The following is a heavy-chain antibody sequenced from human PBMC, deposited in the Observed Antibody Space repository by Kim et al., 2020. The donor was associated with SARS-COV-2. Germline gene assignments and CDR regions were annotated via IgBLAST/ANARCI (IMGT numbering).Heavy chain of an antibody. D-gene: IGHD5-18*01. CDR2: ISSSSSYI. Sequence: GGSLRLSCAASGFTFSSYSMNWVRQAPGKGLEWLSCISSSSSYIYYADSVKGRFTISRDNAKNSLYLQMNSLRVEDTAVYYCARVASTAMVYYYAMDVWGQGTTVTVSS. J-gene: IGHJ6*02. CDR3: ARVASTAMVYYYAMDV. CDR1: GFTFSSYS. V-gene: IGHV3-21*01.